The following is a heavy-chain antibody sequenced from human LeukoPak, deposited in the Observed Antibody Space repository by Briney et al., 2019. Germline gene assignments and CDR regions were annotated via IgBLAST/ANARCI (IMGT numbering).Heavy chain of an antibody. Sequence: SETLSLTCTVSGGSISSSSYYWGWIRQPPGKGLEWIGSIYYSGSTYYNPSLKSRVTISVDTSKNQFSLKLSSVTAADTAVYYCARHYPPYDFWSGYPNPFDYWGQGTLVTVSS. CDR3: ARHYPPYDFWSGYPNPFDY. V-gene: IGHV4-39*01. CDR2: IYYSGST. D-gene: IGHD3-3*01. J-gene: IGHJ4*02. CDR1: GGSISSSSYY.